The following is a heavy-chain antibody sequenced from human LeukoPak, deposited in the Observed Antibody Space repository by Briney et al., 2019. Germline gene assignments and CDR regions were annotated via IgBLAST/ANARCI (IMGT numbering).Heavy chain of an antibody. V-gene: IGHV3-23*01. CDR2: ISGSGGST. Sequence: GGSLRLSCAASGFTFSSYAMSWISQAPGKGLEWVSAISGSGGSTYYADSVKGRFTISRDNSKNTLYLQMNSLRAEDTAVYYCAKGSLNDFWSGYYFDYWGQGTLVTVSS. CDR1: GFTFSSYA. J-gene: IGHJ4*02. D-gene: IGHD3-3*01. CDR3: AKGSLNDFWSGYYFDY.